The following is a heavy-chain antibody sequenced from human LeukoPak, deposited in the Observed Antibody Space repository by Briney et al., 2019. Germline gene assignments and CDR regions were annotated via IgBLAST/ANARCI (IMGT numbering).Heavy chain of an antibody. D-gene: IGHD1-26*01. CDR2: IHKAGTES. V-gene: IGHV3-7*01. CDR1: GFTFTDYW. J-gene: IGHJ4*02. Sequence: PGGSLRLSCAASGFTFTDYWMTWVRQVPGKGLEWVANIHKAGTESYYVDSVKGRFAISRDNAKNSLYLQLSSLRVDDTAVYYCARVGTWELQRVFDYWGRGTLVTVSS. CDR3: ARVGTWELQRVFDY.